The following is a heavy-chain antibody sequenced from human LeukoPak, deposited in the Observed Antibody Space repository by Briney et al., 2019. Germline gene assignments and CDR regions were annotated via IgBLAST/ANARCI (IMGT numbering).Heavy chain of an antibody. CDR1: GFTFSSYG. J-gene: IGHJ4*02. Sequence: GGSLRLSCAASGFTFSSYGMHWVRQAPGKGLEWVAVISYDGSNKYYADSVKGRFTISRDNSKNTLYLQMDSLRAEDTAVYYCAKDSGLAAAGHWGQGTLVTVSS. CDR3: AKDSGLAAAGH. V-gene: IGHV3-30*18. CDR2: ISYDGSNK. D-gene: IGHD6-13*01.